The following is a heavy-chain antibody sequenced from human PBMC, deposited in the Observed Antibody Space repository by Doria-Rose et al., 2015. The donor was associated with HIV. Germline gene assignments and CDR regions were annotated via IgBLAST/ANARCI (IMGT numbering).Heavy chain of an antibody. V-gene: IGHV1-46*01. D-gene: IGHD6-19*01. CDR1: EYTFINYY. J-gene: IGHJ2*01. CDR3: ARGPEFSIGWGDWYFDL. Sequence: SEYTFINYYMTWVRQAPGQGLEWMGIINPGSGKTTYAQKFQGRVTMTGDTSTRTVYMELNSLRSEDTAVYYCARGPEFSIGWGDWYFDLWGRGSLVIVSS. CDR2: INPGSGKT.